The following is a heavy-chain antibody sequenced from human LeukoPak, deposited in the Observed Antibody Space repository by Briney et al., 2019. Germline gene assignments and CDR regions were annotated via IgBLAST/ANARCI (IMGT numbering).Heavy chain of an antibody. J-gene: IGHJ6*02. V-gene: IGHV3-7*03. CDR2: INHNGNVN. CDR1: GFTLSDYY. Sequence: GGSLRLSCAVSGFTLSDYYIDWARQAPGKGLEWVASINHNGNVNYYVDSVKGRFTISRDNAKNSLYLQMSNLRAEDTAVYFCARGGGLDVWGQGATVTVSS. CDR3: ARGGGLDV. D-gene: IGHD3-16*01.